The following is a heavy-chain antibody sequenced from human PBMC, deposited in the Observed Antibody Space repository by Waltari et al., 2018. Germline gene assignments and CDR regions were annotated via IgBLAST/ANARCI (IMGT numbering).Heavy chain of an antibody. CDR2: NRNKANNYAT. Sequence: EVQLVESGGGFVQPGGSLKLSCAASGFTFSGSAMHWVRQASGKGLEWVGRNRNKANNYATAYAASVKGRFTISRDDSKNTAYLQMNSLKTEDTAVYYCTRLNAYGMDVWGQGTTVTVSS. CDR3: TRLNAYGMDV. J-gene: IGHJ6*02. V-gene: IGHV3-73*01. CDR1: GFTFSGSA. D-gene: IGHD2-8*01.